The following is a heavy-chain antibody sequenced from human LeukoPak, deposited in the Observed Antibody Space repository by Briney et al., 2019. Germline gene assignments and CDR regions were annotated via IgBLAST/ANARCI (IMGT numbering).Heavy chain of an antibody. V-gene: IGHV4-30-2*01. CDR3: ARVVPAASEWFDP. CDR1: GGSISSGGYS. J-gene: IGHJ5*02. Sequence: SETLSLTCAVSGGSISSGGYSWSWIRQPPGKGLEWIGYIYHSGSTYYNPSLKSRVTISVDRSKNQFSLKLSSVTAADTAVYYCARVVPAASEWFDPWGQGTLVTVSP. CDR2: IYHSGST. D-gene: IGHD2-2*01.